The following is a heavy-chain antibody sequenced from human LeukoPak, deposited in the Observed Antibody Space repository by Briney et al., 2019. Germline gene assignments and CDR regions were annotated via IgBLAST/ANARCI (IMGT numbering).Heavy chain of an antibody. V-gene: IGHV3-23*01. D-gene: IGHD5-18*01. CDR3: AKEYGYTYGEFDY. CDR2: ISGSGVST. J-gene: IGHJ4*02. Sequence: GGSLRLSCAASGFTFRTSGMSWARQPPGKGLEWVSAISGSGVSTYYADSVKGRFTISRDNSKNTLYLQMNSLRAEDTAVYYCAKEYGYTYGEFDYWGQGTLVTVSS. CDR1: GFTFRTSG.